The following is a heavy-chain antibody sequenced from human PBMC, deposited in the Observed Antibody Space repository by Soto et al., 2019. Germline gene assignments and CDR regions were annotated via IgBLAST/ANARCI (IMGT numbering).Heavy chain of an antibody. V-gene: IGHV5-51*01. D-gene: IGHD4-17*01. CDR1: GYSFTSYW. Sequence: GESLKISCKGSGYSFTSYWIGWVRQMPGKGLEWMGIIYPGDSDTRYSPSFQGQVTISADKSISTAYLQWSSLKASDTAMDYFAKGHRANGDYVTFLAYWGKGTLVTVSP. CDR2: IYPGDSDT. CDR3: AKGHRANGDYVTFLAY. J-gene: IGHJ4*02.